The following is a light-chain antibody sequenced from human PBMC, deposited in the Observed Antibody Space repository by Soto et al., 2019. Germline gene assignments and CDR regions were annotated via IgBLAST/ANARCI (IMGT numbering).Light chain of an antibody. Sequence: DIVMTQSPDSLAVSLGERATINCKSGQSVLYSSNNRNYLAWYQQKPGQPPKLLLYWASTRESGVPDRFSGSGSGTDFTLTISSLQAEDVAVYYCQQYYGSPYTFGQGTKLEIK. V-gene: IGKV4-1*01. CDR3: QQYYGSPYT. J-gene: IGKJ2*01. CDR2: WAS. CDR1: QSVLYSSNNRNY.